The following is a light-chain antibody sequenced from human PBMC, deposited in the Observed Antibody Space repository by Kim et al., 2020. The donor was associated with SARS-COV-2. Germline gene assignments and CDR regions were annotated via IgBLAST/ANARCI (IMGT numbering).Light chain of an antibody. CDR3: QKYDSAPWT. Sequence: SAAVGDGVTFTCRASQYIANYLAWYQQKPGKVPKLLVYAASALKSGVPSRFSGRRSGTDFTLTISNLQPEDVATYYCQKYDSAPWTFGQGTKLEI. CDR1: QYIANY. V-gene: IGKV1-27*01. J-gene: IGKJ1*01. CDR2: AAS.